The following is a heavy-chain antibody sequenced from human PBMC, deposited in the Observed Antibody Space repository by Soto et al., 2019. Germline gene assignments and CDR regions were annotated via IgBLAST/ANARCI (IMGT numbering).Heavy chain of an antibody. CDR2: IYYSGST. CDR3: ATVTGTTSYFDY. J-gene: IGHJ4*02. Sequence: SETLSLTCSVSGDSIRNLYWSWIRQPLGKGLEWIGYIYYSGSTNYNPSLKSRVTISVDTSRNQFSLKLSSVTAADTAVYYCATVTGTTSYFDYWGQGTLVTVSS. D-gene: IGHD1-1*01. CDR1: GDSIRNLY. V-gene: IGHV4-59*11.